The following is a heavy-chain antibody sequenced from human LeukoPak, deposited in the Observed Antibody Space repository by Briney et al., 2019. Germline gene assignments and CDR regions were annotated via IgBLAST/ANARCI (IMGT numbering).Heavy chain of an antibody. CDR1: GFTFSRYT. V-gene: IGHV3-30-3*01. D-gene: IGHD1-14*01. Sequence: GGSLRLACAASGFTFSRYTMHWVRQAPGKGLEWVAVISYDGTNKFYADSVKGRFTISRDDSKNTLYLQMNSLSAEDTAVYYCARDDRNGLDPWGQGTLVSVSS. J-gene: IGHJ5*02. CDR2: ISYDGTNK. CDR3: ARDDRNGLDP.